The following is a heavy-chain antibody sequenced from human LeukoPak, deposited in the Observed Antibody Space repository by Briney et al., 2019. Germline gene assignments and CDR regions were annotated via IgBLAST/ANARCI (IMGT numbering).Heavy chain of an antibody. D-gene: IGHD6-19*01. CDR1: GGSISSGSYY. J-gene: IGHJ4*02. CDR3: ARSLQWLLRYFDS. V-gene: IGHV4-61*02. Sequence: SETLSLTCTVSGGSISSGSYYWSWIRQPAGKGLEWIGCIFPSGSTNYNSSLKSRVTISVDTSKNQFSLKVSSVTAADTAVYYCARSLQWLLRYFDSWGQGTLVTVSS. CDR2: IFPSGST.